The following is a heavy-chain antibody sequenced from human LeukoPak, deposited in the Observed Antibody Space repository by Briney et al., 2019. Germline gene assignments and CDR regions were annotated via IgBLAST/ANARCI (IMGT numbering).Heavy chain of an antibody. J-gene: IGHJ4*02. CDR1: GFTFSDYS. V-gene: IGHV3-7*03. D-gene: IGHD6-13*01. CDR2: IQPDGSEQ. Sequence: GESLRLSCAASGFTFSDYSMSWIRQAPGKGLEWVGNIQPDGSEQYPVDSVKGRFTISRDNARNSLFLQMNSLRAEDTAVYYCAKCPGYSSSYFDYWGQGTLVTVSS. CDR3: AKCPGYSSSYFDY.